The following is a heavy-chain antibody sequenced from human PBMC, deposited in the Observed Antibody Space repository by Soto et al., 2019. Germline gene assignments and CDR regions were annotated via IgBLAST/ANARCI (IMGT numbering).Heavy chain of an antibody. V-gene: IGHV3-21*01. Sequence: GGSLSLACAASGFTFSRYSTNCVRQAPGKGLEWVSSISSSSSYIYYADSVKGRFTISRDNAKNSLYLQMNSLRAEDTAVYYCARETVTTPTLYYYYYCMDVWGQGTTVTVSS. CDR1: GFTFSRYS. CDR3: ARETVTTPTLYYYYYCMDV. J-gene: IGHJ6*02. D-gene: IGHD4-17*01. CDR2: ISSSSSYI.